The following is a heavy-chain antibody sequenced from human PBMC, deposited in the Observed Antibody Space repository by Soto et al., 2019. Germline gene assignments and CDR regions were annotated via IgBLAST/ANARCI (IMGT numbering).Heavy chain of an antibody. Sequence: QVQLVQSGAEVKKPGASVEVSCKAAGYTFTGYYMHWVRQAPGQGLEWMGWINPNNGVPKYAQKFQGRVIMTRDTSISTAYMVLSRLKSDDTAVYHCARDAVGGEYYYFDYWGQGTLVTVSS. D-gene: IGHD2-15*01. CDR3: ARDAVGGEYYYFDY. CDR1: GYTFTGYY. V-gene: IGHV1-2*02. J-gene: IGHJ4*02. CDR2: INPNNGVP.